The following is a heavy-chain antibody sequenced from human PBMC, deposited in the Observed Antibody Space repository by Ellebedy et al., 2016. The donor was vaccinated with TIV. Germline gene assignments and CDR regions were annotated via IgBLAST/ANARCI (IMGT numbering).Heavy chain of an antibody. V-gene: IGHV3-23*01. CDR2: IGVKT. CDR3: VRGFHGFDS. D-gene: IGHD5-24*01. CDR1: GFTFNNYA. J-gene: IGHJ4*02. Sequence: GESLKISCAASGFTFNNYAMTWVRQAPGKGLEWISTIGVKTYYADSVKGRFTISRDNSRNTVYLQMNSLTTEDTAVYYCVRGFHGFDSWGQGTLVTVSS.